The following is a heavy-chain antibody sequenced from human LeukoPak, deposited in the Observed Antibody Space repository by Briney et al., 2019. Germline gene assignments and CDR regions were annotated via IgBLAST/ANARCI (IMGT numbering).Heavy chain of an antibody. J-gene: IGHJ4*02. D-gene: IGHD6-13*01. Sequence: SETLSLTCTVSGGSISSSSSYYWGWIRQPPGKGLEWIGSIYYTGITYYNPSLKSRVTISVDTANNQFSLKLNSVTASDTAMYYCARHVGGSSSFGNWGQGTLVTVAS. CDR3: ARHVGGSSSFGN. V-gene: IGHV4-39*01. CDR2: IYYTGIT. CDR1: GGSISSSSSYY.